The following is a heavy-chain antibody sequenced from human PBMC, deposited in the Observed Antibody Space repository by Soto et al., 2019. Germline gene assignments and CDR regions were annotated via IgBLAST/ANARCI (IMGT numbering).Heavy chain of an antibody. CDR2: IYATGTT. CDR1: GASISGFY. CDR3: VRDGTKTLRDWFDP. D-gene: IGHD1-1*01. V-gene: IGHV4-4*07. Sequence: SETLSLTCTVSGASISGFYWSWIRKSAGKGLEWIGRIYATGTTDYNPSLKSRVMMSVDTSKKQFSLKLRSVTAADTAIYYCVRDGTKTLRDWFDPWGQGISVTVSS. J-gene: IGHJ5*02.